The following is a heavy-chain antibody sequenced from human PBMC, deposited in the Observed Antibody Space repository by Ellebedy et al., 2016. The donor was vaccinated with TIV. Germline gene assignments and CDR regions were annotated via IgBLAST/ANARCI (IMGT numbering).Heavy chain of an antibody. J-gene: IGHJ4*02. CDR1: GFTLSNFA. D-gene: IGHD6-13*01. CDR2: SSNDESDK. Sequence: PGGSLRLSCAASGFTLSNFAMFWVRQAPGKGLEWVAASSNDESDKSYADAVKGRFTISRDISRNTLYLYMNSLRPDDTAIYYCAKDIDGGSWLSSFDHWGQGALVTVSS. CDR3: AKDIDGGSWLSSFDH. V-gene: IGHV3-30*04.